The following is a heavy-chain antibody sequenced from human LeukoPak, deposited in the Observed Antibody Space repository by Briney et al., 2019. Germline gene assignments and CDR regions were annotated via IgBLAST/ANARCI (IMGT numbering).Heavy chain of an antibody. Sequence: AGSLRLSCAASGFTFSSYGMHWVRQAPGKGLEWVALIWYDGSNKYYADSVKGRFTISRDNSKNTLYLQMNSLRAEDTAVYYCAKGEQWLVLYFQHWGQGTLVTVSS. CDR2: IWYDGSNK. V-gene: IGHV3-33*06. D-gene: IGHD6-19*01. CDR3: AKGEQWLVLYFQH. CDR1: GFTFSSYG. J-gene: IGHJ1*01.